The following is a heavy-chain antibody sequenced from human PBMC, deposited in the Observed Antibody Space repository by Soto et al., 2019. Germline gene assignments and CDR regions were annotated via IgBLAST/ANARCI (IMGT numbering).Heavy chain of an antibody. D-gene: IGHD6-19*01. V-gene: IGHV1-3*01. CDR3: ARAGIMAVAGTLLTDAFDI. CDR1: GYTFTSYA. Sequence: ASVKVSCKASGYTFTSYAMHWVRQAPGQRLEWMGWINAGNGNTKYSQKFQGRVTITRDTSASTAYMELSSLRSEDTAVYYCARAGIMAVAGTLLTDAFDIWGQGTMVTVSS. J-gene: IGHJ3*02. CDR2: INAGNGNT.